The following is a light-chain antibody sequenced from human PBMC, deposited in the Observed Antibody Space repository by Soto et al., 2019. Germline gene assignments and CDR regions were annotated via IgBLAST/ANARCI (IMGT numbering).Light chain of an antibody. V-gene: IGLV2-14*01. CDR3: SSFTGSTPYV. Sequence: QSVLTQPASVSGSPGQSITISCTGTSSDVGGYKYVSWYQQYPGKAPKLMIYDVTTRPSGVSDRFYGSKSGNMASLTISGLQAEDEADYYCSSFTGSTPYVFGTGTKVTVL. J-gene: IGLJ1*01. CDR2: DVT. CDR1: SSDVGGYKY.